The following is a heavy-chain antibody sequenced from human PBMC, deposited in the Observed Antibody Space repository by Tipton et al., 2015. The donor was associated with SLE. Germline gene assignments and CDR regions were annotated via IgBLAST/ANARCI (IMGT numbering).Heavy chain of an antibody. CDR2: ISHSGST. V-gene: IGHV4-39*07. CDR1: GASISTSGYV. J-gene: IGHJ6*03. Sequence: LRLSCTVSGASISTSGYVWSWIRQPPGKGLEWIGEISHSGSTNYNPSLKSRVTISRDTSGKQVSLKLSSVTAADTAVYYCTRGVRGYYDYSYMDVWGKGTTVTISS. CDR3: TRGVRGYYDYSYMDV. D-gene: IGHD3-10*02.